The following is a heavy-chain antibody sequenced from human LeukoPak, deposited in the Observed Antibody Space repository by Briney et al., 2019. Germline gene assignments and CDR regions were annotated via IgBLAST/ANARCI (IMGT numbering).Heavy chain of an antibody. CDR1: GFTFSSYG. J-gene: IGHJ4*02. CDR2: ISYDGSNK. CDR3: ARDDTAMGSFDY. Sequence: GGSLRLSCAASGFTFSSYGMNWVRQAPGKGLEWVAVISYDGSNKYYADSVKGRFTISRDNSKNTLYLQMNSLRAEDTAVYYCARDDTAMGSFDYWGQGTLVTVSS. V-gene: IGHV3-30*03. D-gene: IGHD5-18*01.